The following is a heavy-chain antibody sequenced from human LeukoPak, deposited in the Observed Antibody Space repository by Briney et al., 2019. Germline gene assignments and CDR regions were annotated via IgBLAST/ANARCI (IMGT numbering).Heavy chain of an antibody. CDR1: GFTFSSYV. CDR3: AKGSLPAMVRGVYFDY. D-gene: IGHD3-10*01. Sequence: GGSLRLSCAVSGFTFSSYVMSWVRQAPGKGLEWASGISGSGGSTYYADSVKGRFTISRDNSKNTLYLQMHSLRAEDTAVYYCAKGSLPAMVRGVYFDYWGQGTLVTVSS. CDR2: ISGSGGST. V-gene: IGHV3-23*01. J-gene: IGHJ4*02.